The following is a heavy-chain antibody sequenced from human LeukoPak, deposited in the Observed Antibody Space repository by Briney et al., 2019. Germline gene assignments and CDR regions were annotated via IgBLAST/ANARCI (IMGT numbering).Heavy chain of an antibody. Sequence: GGSLRLSCAASGFTFNIYTINWVRQAPGKGLEWVSLIYSDGSTNYADSVKGRFTTSRDNAKNTLYLQMNSLRAEDTAVYYRASGRTSSSWYYFDYWGQGTLVTVSS. D-gene: IGHD6-13*01. CDR1: GFTFNIYT. CDR2: IYSDGST. CDR3: ASGRTSSSWYYFDY. V-gene: IGHV3-53*01. J-gene: IGHJ4*02.